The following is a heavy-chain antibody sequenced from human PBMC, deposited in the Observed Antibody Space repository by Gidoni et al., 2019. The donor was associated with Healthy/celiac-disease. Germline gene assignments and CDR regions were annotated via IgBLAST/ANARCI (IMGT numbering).Heavy chain of an antibody. V-gene: IGHV3-11*04. CDR2: IRSSGSTI. CDR3: ARDQRLRPWYYDSSGYYY. J-gene: IGHJ4*02. CDR1: GFTFSDSY. D-gene: IGHD3-22*01. Sequence: QVQLVESGGGLVTPGGSLRLSCAASGFTFSDSYLSWIRQAPGKGLEWVSYIRSSGSTIYYADSVKGRFTISRDNAKNSLYLQMNSLRAEDTAVYYCARDQRLRPWYYDSSGYYYWGQGTLVTVSS.